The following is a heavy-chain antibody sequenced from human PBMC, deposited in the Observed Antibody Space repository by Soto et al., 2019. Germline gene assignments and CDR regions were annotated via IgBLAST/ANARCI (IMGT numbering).Heavy chain of an antibody. CDR1: GYTFTGYY. J-gene: IGHJ5*02. V-gene: IGHV1-2*02. CDR3: ARGLKYDILTGYDPSTNWFDP. D-gene: IGHD3-9*01. CDR2: INPNSGGT. Sequence: ASGKVSCKASGYTFTGYYMHWVRQAPGQGLEWMGWINPNSGGTNYAQKFQGRVTMTRDTSISTAYMELSRLRSDDTAVYYCARGLKYDILTGYDPSTNWFDPWGQGTLVTVSS.